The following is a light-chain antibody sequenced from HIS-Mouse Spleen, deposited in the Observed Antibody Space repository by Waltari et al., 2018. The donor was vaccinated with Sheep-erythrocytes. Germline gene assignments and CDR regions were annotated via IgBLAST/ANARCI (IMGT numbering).Light chain of an antibody. Sequence: SSELTQDPAVSVALGQTVRITCQGDSLRSYYASWYQQKPGQAPVLVIYGKNNRPQGIPDRFSGSSSVNTASLTITGAHAEDEADYDCNSRDSSGNHLVFGGGTKLTVL. J-gene: IGLJ2*01. CDR3: NSRDSSGNHLV. CDR2: GKN. V-gene: IGLV3-19*01. CDR1: SLRSYY.